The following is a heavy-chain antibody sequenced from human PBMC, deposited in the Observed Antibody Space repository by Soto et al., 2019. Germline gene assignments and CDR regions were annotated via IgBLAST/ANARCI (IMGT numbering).Heavy chain of an antibody. CDR3: ARGELRLPTAHGWFDP. D-gene: IGHD2-2*01. J-gene: IGHJ5*02. V-gene: IGHV4-34*01. CDR1: GGSFSTYY. Sequence: SETLSLTCAVYGGSFSTYYWNWIRQPPGKGLEWIGEINHSGNTQYNPSLKSRVTMSLDTSKNQFSLKLTSVTAADAAVYYCARGELRLPTAHGWFDPWGQGTPVTVSS. CDR2: INHSGNT.